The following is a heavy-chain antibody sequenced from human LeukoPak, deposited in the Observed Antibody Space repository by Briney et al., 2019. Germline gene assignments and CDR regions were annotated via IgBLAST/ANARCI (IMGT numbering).Heavy chain of an antibody. CDR3: ARVKADYYGSGGYYPDAFDI. J-gene: IGHJ3*02. CDR2: INPNSGGT. CDR1: GYTFTGYY. Sequence: ASVKVSCKASGYTFTGYYMHWVRQAPGQGLEWMGWINPNSGGTNYAQKFQGRVTMTRDTSISTAYMELSRLRSDDTAVYYCARVKADYYGSGGYYPDAFDIWGQGTMVTVSS. V-gene: IGHV1-2*02. D-gene: IGHD3-22*01.